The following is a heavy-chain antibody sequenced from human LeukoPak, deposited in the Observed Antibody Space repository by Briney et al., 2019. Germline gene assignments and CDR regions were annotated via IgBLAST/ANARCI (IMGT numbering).Heavy chain of an antibody. CDR1: GYSFTSYW. CDR3: ARVRRSSGWFGDY. CDR2: IYPGDSDT. Sequence: GESLQIPCKGSGYSFTSYWIGWVRQMPGKGLEWMGIIYPGDSDTRYSPSFQGQVTISADKPVSTAYLQWSSLKASDTAIYYCARVRRSSGWFGDYWGQGTLVTVSS. V-gene: IGHV5-51*04. D-gene: IGHD6-19*01. J-gene: IGHJ4*02.